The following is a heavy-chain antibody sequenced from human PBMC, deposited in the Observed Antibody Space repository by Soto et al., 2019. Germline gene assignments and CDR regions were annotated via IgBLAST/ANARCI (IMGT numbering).Heavy chain of an antibody. Sequence: GGSLRLSCAASGFTFGSYSMNWVRQAPGKGLEWVSSISSSSSYIYYADSVKGRFTISRDNAKNSLYLQMNSLRAEDTAVYYCARDLMWELLRRFDPWGQGTLVTVSS. CDR3: ARDLMWELLRRFDP. V-gene: IGHV3-21*01. CDR2: ISSSSSYI. D-gene: IGHD1-26*01. J-gene: IGHJ5*02. CDR1: GFTFGSYS.